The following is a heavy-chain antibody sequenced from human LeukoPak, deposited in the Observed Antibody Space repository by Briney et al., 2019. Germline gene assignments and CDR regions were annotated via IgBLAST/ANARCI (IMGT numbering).Heavy chain of an antibody. CDR3: ARWDADYYDSSVAAFDI. V-gene: IGHV1-2*02. Sequence: ASVKVSCKASGYTFTGYYIHWVRQAPGQGLEWMGWINPNSGGTNYAQKFQGRVTMTRDMSTSTVYMELSSLRSEDTAVYYCARWDADYYDSSVAAFDIWGQGTMVTVSS. J-gene: IGHJ3*02. CDR2: INPNSGGT. D-gene: IGHD3-22*01. CDR1: GYTFTGYY.